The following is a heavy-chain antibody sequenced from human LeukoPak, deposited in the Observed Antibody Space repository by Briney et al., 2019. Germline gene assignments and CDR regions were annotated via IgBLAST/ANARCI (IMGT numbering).Heavy chain of an antibody. CDR2: IYPGDSDT. CDR1: GYTFATYW. J-gene: IGHJ4*02. D-gene: IGHD6-19*01. Sequence: GESLKISCQGSGYTFATYWIGWVRQMPGKGLEWMGIIYPGDSDTRYSPSFEGQVTISADKSISTAYLQWSSLKASDTAIYYCARQGYSSGWYTGYFDYWGQGTLVIVSS. CDR3: ARQGYSSGWYTGYFDY. V-gene: IGHV5-51*01.